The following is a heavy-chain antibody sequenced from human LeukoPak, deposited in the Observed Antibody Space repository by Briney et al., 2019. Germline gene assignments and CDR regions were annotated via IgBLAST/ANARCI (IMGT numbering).Heavy chain of an antibody. Sequence: GASVKVSCKASGYTFTSYAMHWVRQAPGQRLEWMGWINAGNGNTKYSQEFQGRVTITRDTSASTAYMELSSLRSEDMAVYYCYITTQRGYPFDYWGQGTLVTVSS. CDR2: INAGNGNT. D-gene: IGHD5-18*01. CDR3: YITTQRGYPFDY. V-gene: IGHV1-3*03. CDR1: GYTFTSYA. J-gene: IGHJ4*02.